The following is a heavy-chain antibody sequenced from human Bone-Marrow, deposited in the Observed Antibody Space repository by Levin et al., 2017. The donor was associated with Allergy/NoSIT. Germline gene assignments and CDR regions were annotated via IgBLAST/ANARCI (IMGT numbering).Heavy chain of an antibody. Sequence: GGSLRLSCAASGFTFSSYAMHWVRQAPGKGLEWVAVISYDGSNKYYADSVKGRFTISRDNSKNTLYLQMNSLRAEDTAVYYCARAQPVEYSSSVSVGMDVWGQGTTVTVSS. J-gene: IGHJ6*02. V-gene: IGHV3-30*04. CDR1: GFTFSSYA. CDR3: ARAQPVEYSSSVSVGMDV. D-gene: IGHD6-6*01. CDR2: ISYDGSNK.